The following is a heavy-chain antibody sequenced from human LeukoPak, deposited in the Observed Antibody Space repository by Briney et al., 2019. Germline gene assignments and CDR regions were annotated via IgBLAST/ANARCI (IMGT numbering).Heavy chain of an antibody. CDR3: AKPATVVTLDWYFDL. J-gene: IGHJ2*01. CDR1: GFTFSSYA. CDR2: ISGSGGST. Sequence: TGGSLRLSCAASGFTFSSYAMSWVRQAPGKGLEWVSAISGSGGSTYYADSVKGRFTISRDNSKNTLYLQMNSLRAEHTAVYYCAKPATVVTLDWYFDLWGRGTLVTVSS. V-gene: IGHV3-23*01. D-gene: IGHD4-23*01.